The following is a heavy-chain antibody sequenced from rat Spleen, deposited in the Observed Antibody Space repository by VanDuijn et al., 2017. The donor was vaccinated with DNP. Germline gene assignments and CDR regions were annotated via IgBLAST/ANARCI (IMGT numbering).Heavy chain of an antibody. CDR1: GFSLTSYT. V-gene: IGHV2S1*01. CDR2: IASGGST. D-gene: IGHD1-12*02. Sequence: QVQLKESGPGLVQPSQTLSLTCTVSGFSLTSYTVSWVRQPPGKGLEWIATIASGGSTFYNSGLKSRLTISRDTSKSQVFLKMNSLQNDDTGTYYCTRDGGGRYYHGYFDYWGQGTLVTVSS. CDR3: TRDGGGRYYHGYFDY. J-gene: IGHJ3*01.